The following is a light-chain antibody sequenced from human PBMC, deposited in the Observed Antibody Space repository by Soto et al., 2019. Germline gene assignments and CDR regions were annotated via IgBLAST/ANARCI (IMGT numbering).Light chain of an antibody. CDR1: TSNIGAPYD. Sequence: QSVLTQPPSVSGAPGQRVSISCTGSTSNIGAPYDVHWYQHLPGTAPKLLIYGDNNRPSGVPDRFSGSKSGTSASLAITRLQADDEADYYCQSYDSSLHNYVFGTGTKLTVL. V-gene: IGLV1-40*01. CDR3: QSYDSSLHNYV. CDR2: GDN. J-gene: IGLJ1*01.